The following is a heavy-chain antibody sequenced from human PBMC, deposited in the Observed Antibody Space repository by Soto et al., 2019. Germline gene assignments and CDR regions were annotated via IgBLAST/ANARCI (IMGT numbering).Heavy chain of an antibody. CDR1: GYTFTSYG. V-gene: IGHV1-18*01. J-gene: IGHJ4*02. CDR2: ISAYNGNT. D-gene: IGHD3-9*01. Sequence: ASVKVSCKASGYTFTSYGISWVRQAPGQGLEWMGWISAYNGNTNYAQKLQGRVTMTTDTSTSTAYMELRSLRSDDTAVYYCAREVPQDILTGYYNGGSDYWGQGTLVTVSS. CDR3: AREVPQDILTGYYNGGSDY.